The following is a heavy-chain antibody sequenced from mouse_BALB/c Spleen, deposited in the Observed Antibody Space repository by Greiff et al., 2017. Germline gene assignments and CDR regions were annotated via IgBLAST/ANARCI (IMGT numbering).Heavy chain of an antibody. J-gene: IGHJ4*01. Sequence: VKLVESGPELVKPGASMKISCKASGYSFTGYTMNWVKQSHAKSLEWIGVISTYYGNTNYNQKFKGKATMTVDKSSSTAYMELARLTYEDSAVYYCARSGGSYAMDYWGQGTSVTVSS. CDR2: ISTYYGNT. V-gene: IGHV1S137*01. CDR1: GYSFTGYT. CDR3: ARSGGSYAMDY. D-gene: IGHD3-1*01.